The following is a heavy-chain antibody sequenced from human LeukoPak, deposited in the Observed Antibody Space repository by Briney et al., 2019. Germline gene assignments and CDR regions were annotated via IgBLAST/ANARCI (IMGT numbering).Heavy chain of an antibody. Sequence: SETLSLTCVVSGGSISGTKWWTWVRQSPQTGLEWIGEVFHSGATNHNPSLKSRLTISVDKSKNQFSLQLTSATAADTAVHYCARAEQLVIDVWGKGTTVIVSS. J-gene: IGHJ6*03. D-gene: IGHD6-13*01. CDR2: VFHSGAT. V-gene: IGHV4-4*02. CDR3: ARAEQLVIDV. CDR1: GGSISGTKW.